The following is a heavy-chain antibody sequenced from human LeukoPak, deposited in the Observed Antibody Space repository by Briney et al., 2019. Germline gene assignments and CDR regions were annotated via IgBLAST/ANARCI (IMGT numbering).Heavy chain of an antibody. V-gene: IGHV4-38-2*01. D-gene: IGHD4-17*01. CDR2: IYHSGST. J-gene: IGHJ4*02. Sequence: PSETLSLTCAVSGYSISSGYYWGWIRQPPGKGLEWIGSIYHSGSTYYNPSLKSRVPISVDTSKNQFSLKLSSVTAADTAVYYCARHEFPYGDYRNFFDYWGQGTLVTVSS. CDR3: ARHEFPYGDYRNFFDY. CDR1: GYSISSGYY.